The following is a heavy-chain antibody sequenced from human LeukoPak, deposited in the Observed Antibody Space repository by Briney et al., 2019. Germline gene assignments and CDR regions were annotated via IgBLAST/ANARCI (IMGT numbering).Heavy chain of an antibody. D-gene: IGHD3-22*01. CDR1: GGSISSYY. Sequence: SETLSLTCTVSGGSISSYYWSWIRQPPGKGLEWIGYIYYSGSTYYNPSLKSRVTISVDRSKNQFSLKLSSVTAADTAVYYCARGRDYYDSSGYLFDYWGQGTLVTVSS. V-gene: IGHV4-59*12. J-gene: IGHJ4*02. CDR3: ARGRDYYDSSGYLFDY. CDR2: IYYSGST.